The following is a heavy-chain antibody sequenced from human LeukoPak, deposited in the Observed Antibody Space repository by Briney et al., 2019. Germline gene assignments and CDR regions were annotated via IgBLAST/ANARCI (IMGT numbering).Heavy chain of an antibody. Sequence: PGGSLRLSCAASGFTFSRYWMNWVRQAPGKGLEWVANIKQDGSEKYYVDAVKGRFTISRDNAKDSLYLQMNSLRAEDTAVYYCARGRYGGAIDIWGQGTMVTVSS. CDR3: ARGRYGGAIDI. CDR1: GFTFSRYW. CDR2: IKQDGSEK. J-gene: IGHJ3*02. D-gene: IGHD5-18*01. V-gene: IGHV3-7*01.